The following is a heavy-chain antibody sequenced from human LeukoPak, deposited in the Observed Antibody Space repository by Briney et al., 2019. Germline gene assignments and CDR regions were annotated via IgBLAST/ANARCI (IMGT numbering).Heavy chain of an antibody. D-gene: IGHD2-15*01. CDR2: IYIGGST. CDR1: GFTVSSNI. V-gene: IGHV3-53*01. Sequence: PGGSLRLSCAASGFTVSSNIMTWVRQALGKGLEWVSVIYIGGSTYYADSVKGRFTISRDNSKNTLYLQMNSLSPGDTAVYYCARARGSGGSSNYYFDFWGQGTLVTVSS. J-gene: IGHJ4*02. CDR3: ARARGSGGSSNYYFDF.